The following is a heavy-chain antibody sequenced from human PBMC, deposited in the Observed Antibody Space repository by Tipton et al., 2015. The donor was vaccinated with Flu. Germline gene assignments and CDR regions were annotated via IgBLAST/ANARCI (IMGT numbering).Heavy chain of an antibody. CDR2: IYHTGST. CDR3: ARRDYSNYVSEPKSWFDP. CDR1: NGSLSSYY. V-gene: IGHV4-59*08. J-gene: IGHJ5*02. D-gene: IGHD4-11*01. Sequence: TLSLTCIVSNGSLSSYYWGWIRQPPGKGLEWIGNIYHTGSTYHNPSLKSRVTISVDTSKNQFSLKVFSVTAADTAVYYCARRDYSNYVSEPKSWFDPWGQGILVTVSS.